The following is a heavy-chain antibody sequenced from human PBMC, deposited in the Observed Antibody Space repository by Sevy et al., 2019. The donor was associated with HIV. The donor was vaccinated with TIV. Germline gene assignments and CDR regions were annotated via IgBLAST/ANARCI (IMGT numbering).Heavy chain of an antibody. CDR3: AKEDTSGFY. J-gene: IGHJ4*02. CDR1: GFTFISYS. V-gene: IGHV3-23*01. D-gene: IGHD3-22*01. CDR2: ISSSGGST. Sequence: GGSLRLSCAASGFTFISYSMSWVRQAPGKGLEWVSSISSSGGSTYYADSVKGRFTISRDNSNNMLDLQMNSLRADDTAVYYCAKEDTSGFYWGQGTLVTVSS.